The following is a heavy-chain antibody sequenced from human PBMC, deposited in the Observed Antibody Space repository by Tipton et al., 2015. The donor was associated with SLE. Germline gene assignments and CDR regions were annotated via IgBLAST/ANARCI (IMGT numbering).Heavy chain of an antibody. Sequence: SLRLSCAASGFTFSSYAMSWARQAPGKGLEWVSTIYSGENTYYADSVKGRFTISRDNAWNSLFLQMNSLRAEDTAVYYCTSGDVGAFDYWGQGTLVTVSS. V-gene: IGHV3-23*05. CDR3: TSGDVGAFDY. CDR1: GFTFSSYA. D-gene: IGHD7-27*01. J-gene: IGHJ4*02. CDR2: IYSGENT.